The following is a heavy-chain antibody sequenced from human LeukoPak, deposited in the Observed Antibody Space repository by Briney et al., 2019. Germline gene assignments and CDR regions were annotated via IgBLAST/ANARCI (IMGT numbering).Heavy chain of an antibody. Sequence: SETLSLTCTVSGGSISSYYWSWLRQPPGKGLEWIGYIYYSGSTNYNPSLESRVTISVDTSKNQFSLKLSSVTAADTAVYYCARGKVWFGEFSGMDVWGQGTTVTVSS. CDR1: GGSISSYY. V-gene: IGHV4-59*01. CDR3: ARGKVWFGEFSGMDV. D-gene: IGHD3-10*01. J-gene: IGHJ6*02. CDR2: IYYSGST.